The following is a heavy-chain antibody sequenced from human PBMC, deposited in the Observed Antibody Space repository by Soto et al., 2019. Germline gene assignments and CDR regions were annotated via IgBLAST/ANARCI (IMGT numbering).Heavy chain of an antibody. CDR2: ISYGGDNK. Sequence: QVQLVESGGGVVQPGRSLRLSCAASGFIFSDYAMHWVRQAPGKGLVWVAVISYGGDNKYYADSVRGRFAISRDNLKNTLYLQMNSLNPEDTAVYHCAKARHSTSWYGVEADFWGQGTLVTVSS. D-gene: IGHD6-13*01. V-gene: IGHV3-30*09. J-gene: IGHJ4*02. CDR3: AKARHSTSWYGVEADF. CDR1: GFIFSDYA.